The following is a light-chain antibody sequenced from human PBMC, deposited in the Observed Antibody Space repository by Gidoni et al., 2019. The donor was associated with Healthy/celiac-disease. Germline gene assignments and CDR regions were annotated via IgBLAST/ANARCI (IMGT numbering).Light chain of an antibody. V-gene: IGLV1-47*01. CDR1: SSNIGSNY. Sequence: QSVLTQPPSASGTPGQRVTISCSGRSSNIGSNYVYWYQHLPGTAPKPHCYRNNQRPSGVPDQFSGSKSGTSASLASSGLRSEDEADYYCAAWNDSLSGVVFGGGTKLTVL. CDR2: RNN. J-gene: IGLJ2*01. CDR3: AAWNDSLSGVV.